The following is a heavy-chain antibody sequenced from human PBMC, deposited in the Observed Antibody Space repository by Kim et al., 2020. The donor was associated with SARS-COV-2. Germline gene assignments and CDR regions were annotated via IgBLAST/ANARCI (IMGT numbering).Heavy chain of an antibody. Sequence: GRFTKSRDNSKNTLYLQMNSLRAEDTAVYYCAKNGILAVAGKGGYYFDYWGQGTLVTVSS. CDR3: AKNGILAVAGKGGYYFDY. J-gene: IGHJ4*02. D-gene: IGHD6-19*01. V-gene: IGHV3-30*02.